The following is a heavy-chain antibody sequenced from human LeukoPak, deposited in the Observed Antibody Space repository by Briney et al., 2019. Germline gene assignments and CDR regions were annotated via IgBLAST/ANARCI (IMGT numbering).Heavy chain of an antibody. Sequence: GGSLRLSCAASGFTFDDYAMHWVRQAPGKGLEWVSGISWNSGSIGYADSVKGRFTISRDNAKNSLYLQMNSLRAEDTALYYCAKDKNSGYGNHFDYWGQGTLVTVSS. D-gene: IGHD5-12*01. CDR2: ISWNSGSI. CDR3: AKDKNSGYGNHFDY. V-gene: IGHV3-9*01. J-gene: IGHJ4*02. CDR1: GFTFDDYA.